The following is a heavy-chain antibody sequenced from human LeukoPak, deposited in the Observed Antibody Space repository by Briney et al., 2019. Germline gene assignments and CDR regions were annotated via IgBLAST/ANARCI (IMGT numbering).Heavy chain of an antibody. CDR2: VYYVGRV. CDR1: GGSISGYS. CDR3: AREGSVGQPGQSPYYYYYYMDV. Sequence: SETLSLTCTVSGGSISGYSWSWSRQAPGKGLEWIGYVYYVGRVYYNPSLNSRVDISIDRSKNQFSPNLNSVTTADTAVYYCAREGSVGQPGQSPYYYYYYMDVWGKGTTVTVSS. D-gene: IGHD3-10*01. J-gene: IGHJ6*03. V-gene: IGHV4-59*01.